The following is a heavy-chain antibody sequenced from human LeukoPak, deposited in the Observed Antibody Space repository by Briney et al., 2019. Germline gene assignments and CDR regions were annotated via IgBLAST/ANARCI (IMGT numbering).Heavy chain of an antibody. CDR3: ARHSDFWSGLEFDP. D-gene: IGHD3-3*01. CDR2: ISSSSSYI. Sequence: GGSLRLSCAASGFTCSSYSMNWVRQAPGKGLEWVSSISSSSSYIYYADSVKGRFTISRDNAKNSLYLQMNSLRAEDTAVYYCARHSDFWSGLEFDPWGQGTLVTVSS. J-gene: IGHJ5*02. CDR1: GFTCSSYS. V-gene: IGHV3-21*01.